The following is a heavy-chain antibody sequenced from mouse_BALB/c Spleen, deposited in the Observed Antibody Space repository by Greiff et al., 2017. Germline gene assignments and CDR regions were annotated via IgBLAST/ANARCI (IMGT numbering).Heavy chain of an antibody. CDR3: ARGTYYYPY. D-gene: IGHD1-1*01. J-gene: IGHJ2*01. CDR2: ISSGGST. CDR1: GFTFSSYA. Sequence: DVKLVESGGGLVKPGGSLKLSCAASGFTFSSYAMSWVRQTPEKRLEWVASISSGGSTYYPDSVKGRFTISRDNARNILYLQMSSLRSEDTAMYYCARGTYYYPYWGQGTTLTVSS. V-gene: IGHV5-6-5*01.